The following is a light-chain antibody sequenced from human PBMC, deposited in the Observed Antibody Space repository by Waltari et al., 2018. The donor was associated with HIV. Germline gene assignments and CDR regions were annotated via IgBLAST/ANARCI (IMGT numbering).Light chain of an antibody. CDR1: QSLVYSDGYTY. Sequence: DVAMTQSPLSLPVTLGQPASISCRSSQSLVYSDGYTYLDWIQQRPGRSPRRLIYEVSKRDSGVPDRFSSSGSGTNFTLKISRVEAEDVGVYYCMQGTHWPRTFGQGTKVEIK. CDR3: MQGTHWPRT. CDR2: EVS. V-gene: IGKV2-30*01. J-gene: IGKJ1*01.